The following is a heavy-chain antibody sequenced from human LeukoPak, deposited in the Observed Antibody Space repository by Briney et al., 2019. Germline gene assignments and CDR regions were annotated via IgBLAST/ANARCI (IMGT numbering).Heavy chain of an antibody. CDR3: ARKGTIEPTGASHFDY. Sequence: SETLSLTCTVSGGSISSSISTNYWNWVRQPPGKGLEWIGSIHYSGTTHYNPSLESRATISVDTSKNQFSVKLTSVTAADTAVYYCARKGTIEPTGASHFDYWGQGTLVTVSS. D-gene: IGHD1-1*01. CDR1: GGSISSSISTNY. CDR2: IHYSGTT. J-gene: IGHJ4*02. V-gene: IGHV4-39*01.